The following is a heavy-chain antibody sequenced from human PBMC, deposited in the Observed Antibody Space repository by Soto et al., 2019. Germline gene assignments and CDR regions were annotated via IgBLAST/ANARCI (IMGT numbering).Heavy chain of an antibody. V-gene: IGHV1-2*02. CDR2: INPKSGDT. Sequence: ASVKVSCKTSGYTFTDYYIHWVRQAPGQGLECMGWINPKSGDTNYAQRFQGRVTMTRDTSISTAYMEVSRLRSDDTAVYYCARSVSFITPRPDYWGQGTLVTVSS. CDR1: GYTFTDYY. J-gene: IGHJ4*02. CDR3: ARSVSFITPRPDY. D-gene: IGHD6-6*01.